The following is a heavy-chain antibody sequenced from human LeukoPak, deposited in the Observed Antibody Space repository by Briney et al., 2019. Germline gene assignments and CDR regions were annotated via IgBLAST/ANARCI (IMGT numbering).Heavy chain of an antibody. Sequence: PSETLSLTCTVSGGSISSYYWSWIRQPPGKGLEWIAYISDIGSINYNPSLKSRVTISLDTSKNQFSLKLSSVSAADTAVYYCAGHHPRNTVDFWGQGTLVTVSS. V-gene: IGHV4-59*08. CDR2: ISDIGSI. J-gene: IGHJ4*02. CDR3: AGHHPRNTVDF. CDR1: GGSISSYY. D-gene: IGHD2/OR15-2a*01.